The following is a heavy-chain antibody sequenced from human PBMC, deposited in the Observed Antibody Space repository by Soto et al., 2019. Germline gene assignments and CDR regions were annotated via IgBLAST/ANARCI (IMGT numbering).Heavy chain of an antibody. D-gene: IGHD3-10*01. CDR3: ARVGMDLTTNYYYGMDV. CDR2: IWYDASNK. Sequence: QGRLVESGGGVVQPGGSLRVSCAASGFIFSDYGMQWARQAPGKGLEWVAVIWYDASNKYYGDSVKGRFVISRDNSNNMLYLQMNGLRVEDTAVYYCARVGMDLTTNYYYGMDVWGQGTTVTVSS. V-gene: IGHV3-33*01. CDR1: GFIFSDYG. J-gene: IGHJ6*02.